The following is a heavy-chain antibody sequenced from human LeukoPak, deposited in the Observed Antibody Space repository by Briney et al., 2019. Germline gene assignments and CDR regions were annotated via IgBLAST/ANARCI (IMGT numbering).Heavy chain of an antibody. CDR3: ARSYYDSLEDYFDY. Sequence: GGSLRLSCAASGFTFISYSMNWVRQAPGKGLEWVSYISSSSSTIYYADSVKGRFTISRDNAKNSLYLQMNSLRAEDTAVYYCARSYYDSLEDYFDYWGQGTLVTVSS. V-gene: IGHV3-48*04. J-gene: IGHJ4*02. CDR1: GFTFISYS. D-gene: IGHD3-22*01. CDR2: ISSSSSTI.